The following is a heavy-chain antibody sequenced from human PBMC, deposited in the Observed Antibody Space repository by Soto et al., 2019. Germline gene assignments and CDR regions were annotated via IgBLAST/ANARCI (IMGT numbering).Heavy chain of an antibody. Sequence: QVQLVQSGAEVKKPGASVKVSCKASGYTFTDYYNHWVRQAPGQGLEWMGWVNPNSGDTNYAQKFQGRVTMTRDTSISTAYMDLNRLRSDDTAVYFCARGGSSYGYNYWGQGTLVTVSS. D-gene: IGHD5-18*01. CDR3: ARGGSSYGYNY. CDR2: VNPNSGDT. V-gene: IGHV1-2*02. J-gene: IGHJ4*02. CDR1: GYTFTDYY.